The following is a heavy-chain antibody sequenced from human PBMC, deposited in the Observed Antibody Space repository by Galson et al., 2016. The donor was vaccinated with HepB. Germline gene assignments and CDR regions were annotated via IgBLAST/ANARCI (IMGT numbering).Heavy chain of an antibody. D-gene: IGHD3/OR15-3a*01. V-gene: IGHV3-11*06. CDR1: GFTFSDHY. Sequence: SLRLSCAASGFTFSDHYMSWVRQAPGKGLEWVSYISTTSSDTKYADSVKGRFTISRDNAKNSLYLQMNSLRAEDTAVYYCVKYVGLDGFDYWGQGTLVIVSS. CDR3: VKYVGLDGFDY. CDR2: ISTTSSDT. J-gene: IGHJ4*02.